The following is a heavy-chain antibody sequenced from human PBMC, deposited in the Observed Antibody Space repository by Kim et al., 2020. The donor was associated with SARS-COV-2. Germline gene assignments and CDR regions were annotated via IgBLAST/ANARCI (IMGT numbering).Heavy chain of an antibody. CDR2: IYYSGST. D-gene: IGHD2-2*01. CDR1: GGSISSYY. Sequence: SETLSLTCTVSGGSISSYYWSWIRQPPGKGLEWIGYIYYSGSTNYNPSLKSRVTISVDTSKNKFSLKLSSVTAADTAVYYCATRNCSSTSCSPHYFDYWGQGTLVTVSS. J-gene: IGHJ4*02. CDR3: ATRNCSSTSCSPHYFDY. V-gene: IGHV4-59*08.